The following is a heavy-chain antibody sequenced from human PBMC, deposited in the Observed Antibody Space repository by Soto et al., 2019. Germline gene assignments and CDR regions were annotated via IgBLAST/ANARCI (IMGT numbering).Heavy chain of an antibody. CDR2: IYYSGST. CDR3: ARGDRAVAGRYYYGMDV. V-gene: IGHV4-31*03. J-gene: IGHJ6*02. D-gene: IGHD6-19*01. CDR1: GGSISSVGHY. Sequence: PSETLSLTCSVSGGSISSVGHYWTWIRQQPGKGLEWIGYIYYSGSTDYNPSLKSRVTISVDRSKNQFSLKLSSVTAADTAVYYCARGDRAVAGRYYYGMDVWGQGTTVTVSS.